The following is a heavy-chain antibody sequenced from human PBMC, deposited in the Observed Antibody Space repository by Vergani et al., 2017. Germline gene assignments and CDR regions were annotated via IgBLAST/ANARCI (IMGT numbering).Heavy chain of an antibody. J-gene: IGHJ3*02. V-gene: IGHV3-30*18. D-gene: IGHD4-17*01. CDR1: GFTFSSYG. CDR2: ISYDGSNK. Sequence: QVQLVESGGGVVQPGRSLRLSCAASGFTFSSYGMHWVRQAPGKGLEWVAVISYDGSNKYYADSVKGRFTISRDNSKNTLYLQMNSLRAEDTAVYYCAKDRLRLRYPTGGAFDIWGQGTMVTVSS. CDR3: AKDRLRLRYPTGGAFDI.